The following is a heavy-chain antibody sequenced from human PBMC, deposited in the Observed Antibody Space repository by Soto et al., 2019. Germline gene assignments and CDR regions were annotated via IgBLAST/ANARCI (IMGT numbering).Heavy chain of an antibody. CDR3: ARARASQPRPYYYYMDV. D-gene: IGHD1-1*01. Sequence: GGSLRLSCAASGFTFSDYYMSWIRQAPGKGLEWVSYISSSGSTIYYADSVKGRFTISRDNAKNSLYLQMNSLRAEDTAVYYCARARASQPRPYYYYMDVWGKGTTVTVSS. V-gene: IGHV3-11*01. CDR1: GFTFSDYY. CDR2: ISSSGSTI. J-gene: IGHJ6*03.